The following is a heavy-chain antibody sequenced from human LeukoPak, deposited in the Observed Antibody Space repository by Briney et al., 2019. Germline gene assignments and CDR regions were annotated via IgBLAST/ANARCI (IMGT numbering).Heavy chain of an antibody. J-gene: IGHJ4*02. CDR1: GYTFTSYG. V-gene: IGHV1-18*01. CDR2: ISAYNGNT. CDR3: ARDSRYSYGRSYYFDY. D-gene: IGHD5-18*01. Sequence: ASVKVSCRASGYTFTSYGISWVRQAPGQGLEWMGWISAYNGNTNYAQKLQGRVTMTTDTSTSAAYMELRSLRSDDTAVYYCARDSRYSYGRSYYFDYWGQGTLVTVSS.